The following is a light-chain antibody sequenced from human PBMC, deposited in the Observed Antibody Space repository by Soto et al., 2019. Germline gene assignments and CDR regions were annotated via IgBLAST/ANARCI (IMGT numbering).Light chain of an antibody. V-gene: IGKV3-20*01. CDR2: GVS. Sequence: EIALTQSPGTLSLSPGERATLSCRASQSVSSSYLAWFQQKPGQAPRLLIYGVSTRATGIPDRFSGSGSGTDFILTISRLEPEDFAVYYCQQYGSSPRTFGRGTKLEI. J-gene: IGKJ2*01. CDR3: QQYGSSPRT. CDR1: QSVSSSY.